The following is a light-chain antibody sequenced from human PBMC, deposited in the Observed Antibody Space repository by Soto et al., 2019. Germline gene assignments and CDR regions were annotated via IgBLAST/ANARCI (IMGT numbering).Light chain of an antibody. J-gene: IGLJ2*01. Sequence: QPVLTQPPSASGSPGQSVTISCTGTSSDVGAYNFVSWYQQHPGKAPILMIYEVTKRPSGVPDRFSGSKSGNTASLTVSGLQAEDEADYYCSSFAGSNNNVIFGGGTQLTVL. CDR2: EVT. V-gene: IGLV2-8*01. CDR3: SSFAGSNNNVI. CDR1: SSDVGAYNF.